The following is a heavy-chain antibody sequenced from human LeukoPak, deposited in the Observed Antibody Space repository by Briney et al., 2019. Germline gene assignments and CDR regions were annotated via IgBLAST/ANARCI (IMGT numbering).Heavy chain of an antibody. Sequence: PGGSLRLSCAASGFTFSSYAMSWVRQPPGKGLEWIGSIYYSGSTYYNPSLKSRVTISVDTSKNQFSLKLSSVTAADTAVYYCASFQAVADIYLDYWGQGTLVTVSS. J-gene: IGHJ4*02. V-gene: IGHV4-39*01. CDR3: ASFQAVADIYLDY. CDR2: IYYSGST. D-gene: IGHD6-19*01. CDR1: GFTFSSYA.